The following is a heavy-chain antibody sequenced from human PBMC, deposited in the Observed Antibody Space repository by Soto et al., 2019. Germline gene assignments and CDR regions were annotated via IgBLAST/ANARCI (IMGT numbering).Heavy chain of an antibody. Sequence: QITLKESGPPLVKPTQTLTLTCTFSGFSLSTTGVGVGWIRQPPGKALEWLALIYWDDDKRYNPSLKNRLTITKDTSKNQVVLTMTNMDPVDTATYYCVQSRCGGDCLQSYSSHSYYGLDVWGQGTTVTVSS. CDR2: IYWDDDK. CDR1: GFSLSTTGVG. V-gene: IGHV2-5*02. CDR3: VQSRCGGDCLQSYSSHSYYGLDV. J-gene: IGHJ6*02. D-gene: IGHD2-21*01.